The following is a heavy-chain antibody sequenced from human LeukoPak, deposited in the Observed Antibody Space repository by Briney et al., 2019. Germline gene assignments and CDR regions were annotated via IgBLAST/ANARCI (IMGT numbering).Heavy chain of an antibody. CDR2: TRYDGTK. CDR1: GFRFSDSG. J-gene: IGHJ6*03. CDR3: ARVGRFLEWLFYYMDV. Sequence: PGGSLRLSCVASGFRFSDSGMNWVRQAPGKGLEWVAFTRYDGTKHYADSVKGRFTISRDNAKNSLYLQMNSLRAEDTAVYYCARVGRFLEWLFYYMDVWGKGTTVTVSS. D-gene: IGHD3-3*01. V-gene: IGHV3-30*02.